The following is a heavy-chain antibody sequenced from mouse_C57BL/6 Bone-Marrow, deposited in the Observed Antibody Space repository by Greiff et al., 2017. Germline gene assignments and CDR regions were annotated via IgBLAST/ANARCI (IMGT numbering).Heavy chain of an antibody. V-gene: IGHV1-64*01. J-gene: IGHJ1*03. Sequence: VQLQQPGAELVKPGASVKLSCKASGYTFTSYWMHWVKQRPGQGLEWIGMIHPNSGSTNYNEKFKSKATLTVDKSSSTAYIQLSSLTSEDSAVYYCAGRGSSYWYFDVWGTGTTVTVSS. CDR3: AGRGSSYWYFDV. CDR1: GYTFTSYW. CDR2: IHPNSGST. D-gene: IGHD1-1*01.